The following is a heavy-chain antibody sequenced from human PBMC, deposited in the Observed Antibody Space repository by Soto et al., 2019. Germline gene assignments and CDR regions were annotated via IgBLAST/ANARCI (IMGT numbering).Heavy chain of an antibody. Sequence: QVQLVESGGGVVQPGRSLRLSCAASGFTFSSYALHWVRQAPGKGLEWVAVISYDGSNKYYADSVKGRFTISRDNSKNTLYLQMNSLRAEDTAVYYCASGNRLRGYYYDSSGYYGYWGQGTLVTVSS. CDR1: GFTFSSYA. V-gene: IGHV3-30-3*01. CDR2: ISYDGSNK. D-gene: IGHD3-22*01. J-gene: IGHJ4*02. CDR3: ASGNRLRGYYYDSSGYYGY.